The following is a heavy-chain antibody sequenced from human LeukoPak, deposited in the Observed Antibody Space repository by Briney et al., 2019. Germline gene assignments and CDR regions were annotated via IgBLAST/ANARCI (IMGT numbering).Heavy chain of an antibody. V-gene: IGHV3-11*01. CDR3: ARAEGDGYLPNWFDP. J-gene: IGHJ5*02. Sequence: GGSLRLSCAASGFTFSDYYMSWIRQAPGKGLEWVSYISSSGSTIYYADSEKGRFTISRDNAKNSLYLQMNSLRAEDTAVYYCARAEGDGYLPNWFDPWGQGTLVTVSS. D-gene: IGHD5-24*01. CDR1: GFTFSDYY. CDR2: ISSSGSTI.